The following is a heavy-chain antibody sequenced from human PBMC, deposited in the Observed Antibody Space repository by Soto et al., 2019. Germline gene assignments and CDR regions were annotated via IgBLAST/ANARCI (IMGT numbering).Heavy chain of an antibody. D-gene: IGHD1-1*01. J-gene: IGHJ6*02. V-gene: IGHV3-43*01. CDR3: AKDMERYSRVAYYYFGMDV. CDR2: ISWDGGTT. CDR1: GFTFDDYT. Sequence: GGSLRLSCAASGFTFDDYTMHWVRQAPGKGLEWVSLISWDGGTTYYADSVKGRFTISRDNSKNSLYLQMNSLRNEDTALYYCAKDMERYSRVAYYYFGMDVWGQGTTVTVSS.